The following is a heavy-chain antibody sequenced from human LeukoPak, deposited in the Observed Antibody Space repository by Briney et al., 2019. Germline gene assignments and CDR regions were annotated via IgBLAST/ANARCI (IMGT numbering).Heavy chain of an antibody. CDR1: GFTLSSYW. CDR3: AKRFRYCSGGSCYTGTGANYYYYYMDV. CDR2: IKQDGSEK. J-gene: IGHJ6*03. V-gene: IGHV3-7*01. D-gene: IGHD2-15*01. Sequence: GGSLRLSCAASGFTLSSYWMSWVRQAPGKGLEWVANIKQDGSEKYYVDSVKGRFTISRDNAKNSLYLQMNSLRAEDTAVYYCAKRFRYCSGGSCYTGTGANYYYYYMDVWGKGTTVTVSS.